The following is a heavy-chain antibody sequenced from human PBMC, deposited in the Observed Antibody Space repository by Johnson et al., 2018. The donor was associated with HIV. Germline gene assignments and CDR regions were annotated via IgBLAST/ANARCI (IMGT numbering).Heavy chain of an antibody. CDR3: ARDRGYCTNGVCYYEAFDI. D-gene: IGHD2-8*01. J-gene: IGHJ3*02. V-gene: IGHV3-23*04. CDR1: GFTFSSYA. Sequence: VQLVESGGGLVQPGGSLRLSCAASGFTFSSYAMSWVRQAPGKGLEWVSAISGSGGSTYYADSVKGRFTISRDNAKRSLYLQMSSLRAEDTAVYYCARDRGYCTNGVCYYEAFDIWGQGPMVTVSS. CDR2: ISGSGGST.